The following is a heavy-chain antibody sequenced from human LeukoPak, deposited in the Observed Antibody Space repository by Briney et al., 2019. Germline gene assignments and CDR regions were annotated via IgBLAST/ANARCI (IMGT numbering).Heavy chain of an antibody. CDR3: AKDPDSSGYYYSLPQSDY. CDR2: ISGSGGST. D-gene: IGHD3-22*01. CDR1: GFTFSSYG. Sequence: GGSLRLSCAASGFTFSSYGMSWVRQAPGKGLEWVSAISGSGGSTYYADSVKGRFTISRDNSKNTLYLQMNSLRAEDTAVYYCAKDPDSSGYYYSLPQSDYWGQGTLVTVSS. J-gene: IGHJ4*02. V-gene: IGHV3-23*01.